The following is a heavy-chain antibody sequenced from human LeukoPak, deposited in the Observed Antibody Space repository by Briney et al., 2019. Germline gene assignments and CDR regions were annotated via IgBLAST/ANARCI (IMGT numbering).Heavy chain of an antibody. CDR2: MNPHSGNT. CDR3: AREGNRSSDSSASSPLDY. V-gene: IGHV1-8*01. J-gene: IGHJ4*02. D-gene: IGHD3-22*01. Sequence: GASVKVSCKASGYTFSSNDINWVRQATGQGLEWMGWMNPHSGNTGYAQKFQGRVTITRNSSISTAYMELSSLRSEDTAVYYCAREGNRSSDSSASSPLDYWGQGPLVTVSS. CDR1: GYTFSSND.